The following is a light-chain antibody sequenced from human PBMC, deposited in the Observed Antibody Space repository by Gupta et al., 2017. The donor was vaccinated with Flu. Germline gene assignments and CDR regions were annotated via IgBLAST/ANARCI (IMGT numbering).Light chain of an antibody. CDR3: KRGTHPWT. CDR2: EVS. CDR1: QSLVYKNGITY. Sequence: DVVMTQSPLSLPVTLGQPASISCRSSQSLVYKNGITYLNWFQQRPGQSPRRLIYEVSNRDSGVPDRFSGSGSVTDFTLTISRVEAEDVGVYYCKRGTHPWTFGQGTRLEI. V-gene: IGKV2-30*01. J-gene: IGKJ2*02.